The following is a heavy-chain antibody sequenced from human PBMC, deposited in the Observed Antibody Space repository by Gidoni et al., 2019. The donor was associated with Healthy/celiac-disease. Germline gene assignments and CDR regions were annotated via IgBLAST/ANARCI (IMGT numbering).Heavy chain of an antibody. CDR1: GFTFSDHY. Sequence: EVQLVESGGGLVQPGGSLRLSCAASGFTFSDHYMDWVRQAPGKGLEWVGRTRNKANSYTTEYAASVKGRFTISRDDSKNSLYLQMNSLKTEDTAVYYCARVDCSSTSCYRYYFDYWGQGTLVTVSS. J-gene: IGHJ4*02. CDR3: ARVDCSSTSCYRYYFDY. CDR2: TRNKANSYTT. D-gene: IGHD2-2*02. V-gene: IGHV3-72*01.